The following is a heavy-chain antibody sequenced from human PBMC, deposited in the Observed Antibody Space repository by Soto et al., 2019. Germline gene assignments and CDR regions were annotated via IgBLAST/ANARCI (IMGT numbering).Heavy chain of an antibody. CDR3: ARGRSYGFPFDY. CDR1: GYTLTSYD. J-gene: IGHJ4*02. D-gene: IGHD5-18*01. Sequence: ASVKVSCKASGYTLTSYDINWVRQATGQGLEWMGWMNPNSGNTGYAQNFKGRVTMTRNTSISTAYMELSSLRSEDTAVYYCARGRSYGFPFDYWGQGTPVTVSS. CDR2: MNPNSGNT. V-gene: IGHV1-8*01.